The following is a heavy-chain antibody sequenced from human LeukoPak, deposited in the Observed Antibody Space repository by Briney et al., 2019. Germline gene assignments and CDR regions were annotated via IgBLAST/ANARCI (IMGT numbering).Heavy chain of an antibody. D-gene: IGHD2-15*01. V-gene: IGHV1-18*01. J-gene: IGHJ4*02. CDR2: ISAYNGNT. CDR1: GYTFTSYG. CDR3: ARGPYCSGGTCYSQYFDY. Sequence: ASVKASCKASGYTFTSYGISWVRLAPGQGLEWMGWISAYNGNTNYAQKLQGRVTMTTDTSTSTAYMELRSLRSDDTAVYYCARGPYCSGGTCYSQYFDYWGQGTLVTVSS.